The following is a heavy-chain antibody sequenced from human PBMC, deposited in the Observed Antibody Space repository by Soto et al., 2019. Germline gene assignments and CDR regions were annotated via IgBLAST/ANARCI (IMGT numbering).Heavy chain of an antibody. Sequence: EVQLLESGGGLVQPGGSLRLSCAASGFPFSSYAMSWVPEPPGKGLEWVSAISGSGGSTYYADSVKGRFTISRDNSKNTLYLQMNSLRAEDTAVYYCAKASPYDYVWGSYLDWGQGTLVTVSS. CDR1: GFPFSSYA. V-gene: IGHV3-23*01. D-gene: IGHD3-16*02. CDR3: AKASPYDYVWGSYLD. J-gene: IGHJ4*02. CDR2: ISGSGGST.